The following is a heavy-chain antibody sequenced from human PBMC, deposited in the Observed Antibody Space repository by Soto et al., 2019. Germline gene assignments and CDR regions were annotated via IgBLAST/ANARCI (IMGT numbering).Heavy chain of an antibody. Sequence: QVQLQESGPGLVKPSQTLSLTCTVSGDSISRGGYYWNWLRQHPRKGLEWIGYIYHSGSTIYNPSLKSLVTISVDPSKTRLSLELSNVTAADTAVYYGARDGAGAYGLGWFDPWGQGILVTVSS. D-gene: IGHD2-21*01. CDR3: ARDGAGAYGLGWFDP. CDR2: IYHSGST. J-gene: IGHJ5*02. V-gene: IGHV4-31*01. CDR1: GDSISRGGYY.